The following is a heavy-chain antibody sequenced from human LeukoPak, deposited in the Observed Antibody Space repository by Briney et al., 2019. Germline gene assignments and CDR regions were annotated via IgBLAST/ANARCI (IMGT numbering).Heavy chain of an antibody. CDR1: GGITTTYY. CDR3: ARRYPPVWGANLRPQEVRKYYFDY. Sequence: SATLSLTCSVSGGITTTYYWGWVRQPPGKGLEWIGSLSHSGSTNYNPSLKSRVTISVDTSKNQFSLKVNSVTAADTAVYYCARRYPPVWGANLRPQEVRKYYFDYWGQGTLVPVSS. CDR2: LSHSGST. J-gene: IGHJ4*02. V-gene: IGHV4-38-2*02. D-gene: IGHD3-16*01.